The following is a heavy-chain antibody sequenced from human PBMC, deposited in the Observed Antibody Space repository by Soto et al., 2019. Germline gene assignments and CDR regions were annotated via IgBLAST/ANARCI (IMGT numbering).Heavy chain of an antibody. J-gene: IGHJ4*02. D-gene: IGHD4-17*01. CDR3: ATSPVDSGDYFDN. V-gene: IGHV3-66*01. CDR2: IYSGGNT. CDR1: GFTVSRNY. Sequence: PGGSLRLSCAASGFTVSRNYLSWVRQAPGRGLEWVSSIYSGGNTYYADSVEGRFTISRDNSKNTVSLQMDSLRAEDTAVYHCATSPVDSGDYFDNWGQGTLVTVSS.